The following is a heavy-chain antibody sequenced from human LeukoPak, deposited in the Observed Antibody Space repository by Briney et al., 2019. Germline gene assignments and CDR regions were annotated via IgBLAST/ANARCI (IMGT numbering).Heavy chain of an antibody. CDR2: INPNSGGT. CDR3: ARDFSSGWPNFDY. J-gene: IGHJ4*02. Sequence: ASVKVSCKASGYTFTGYYMHWVRQAPGQGLEWMGRINPNSGGTNYAQKFQGRVTMTRDTSISTAYMELSRLRSDDTAVYYCARDFSSGWPNFDYWGQGTLVTVSS. CDR1: GYTFTGYY. V-gene: IGHV1-2*06. D-gene: IGHD3-3*01.